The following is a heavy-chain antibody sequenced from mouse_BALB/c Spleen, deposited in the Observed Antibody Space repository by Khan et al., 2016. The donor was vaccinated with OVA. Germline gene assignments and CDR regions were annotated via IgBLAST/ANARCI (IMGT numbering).Heavy chain of an antibody. D-gene: IGHD2-4*01. J-gene: IGHJ4*01. Sequence: QVQLQQSRPELVKPGASVRISCKASGYTFTSYYIHWVKQRPGQGLEWIGWIYPGNVNTKYNEKFKGKATLTADKSSSTAYMQLSSLTSEDSAVYLSARDDYFVGDAMDYWGQGTSVTVSS. CDR2: IYPGNVNT. CDR1: GYTFTSYY. V-gene: IGHV1S56*01. CDR3: ARDDYFVGDAMDY.